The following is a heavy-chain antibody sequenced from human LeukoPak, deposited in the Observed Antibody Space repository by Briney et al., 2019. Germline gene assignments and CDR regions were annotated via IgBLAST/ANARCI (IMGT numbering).Heavy chain of an antibody. V-gene: IGHV3-64*01. Sequence: GALSLSCAASGFPFSSYAMNWVRRAPGKGREYVSAISSNGGSTHYANSVKGRFTISRDNSKNTLYLQMGSLRAEDMAVYYCARGQCGGDCYPFDYWGQGTLVTVSS. D-gene: IGHD2-21*02. CDR3: ARGQCGGDCYPFDY. J-gene: IGHJ4*02. CDR1: GFPFSSYA. CDR2: ISSNGGST.